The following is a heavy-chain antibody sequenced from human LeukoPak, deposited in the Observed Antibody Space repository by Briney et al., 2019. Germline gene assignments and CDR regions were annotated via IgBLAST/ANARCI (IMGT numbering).Heavy chain of an antibody. Sequence: ASVKVSCKASGYTFTSNYIHWVRQAPGQGLGWMGMIYPRDGSTSYAQKFQGRVTVTRDTSTSTVHMELSGLRSEDTAVYYCARDQKGFDYWGQGTLVTVSS. CDR1: GYTFTSNY. V-gene: IGHV1-46*01. CDR2: IYPRDGST. CDR3: ARDQKGFDY. J-gene: IGHJ4*02.